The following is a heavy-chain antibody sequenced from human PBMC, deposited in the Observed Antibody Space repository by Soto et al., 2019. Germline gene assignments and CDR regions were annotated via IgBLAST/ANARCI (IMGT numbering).Heavy chain of an antibody. Sequence: GGSLRLSCAASGFTFDDYAMHWVRQAPGKGLEWVSLISGDGGSTYYADSVKGRFTISRDNSKNSLYLQMNSLRTEDTALYYCANDRDTSWYCDLWGRGPLVTVSS. J-gene: IGHJ2*01. CDR1: GFTFDDYA. D-gene: IGHD2-2*01. V-gene: IGHV3-43*02. CDR2: ISGDGGST. CDR3: ANDRDTSWYCDL.